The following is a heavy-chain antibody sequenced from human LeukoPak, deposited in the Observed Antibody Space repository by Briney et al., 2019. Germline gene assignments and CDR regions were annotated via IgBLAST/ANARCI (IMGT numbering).Heavy chain of an antibody. D-gene: IGHD6-19*01. CDR1: GFTFDDYA. Sequence: GGSLRLSCAASGFTFDDYAMHWVRQAPGKGLEWVSGISWNSGSIGYADSVKGRFTISRDNAKNSLYLQMNSLRAEDTAVYYCARGLSSGWSSYWGQGTLVTVSS. CDR2: ISWNSGSI. J-gene: IGHJ4*02. V-gene: IGHV3-9*01. CDR3: ARGLSSGWSSY.